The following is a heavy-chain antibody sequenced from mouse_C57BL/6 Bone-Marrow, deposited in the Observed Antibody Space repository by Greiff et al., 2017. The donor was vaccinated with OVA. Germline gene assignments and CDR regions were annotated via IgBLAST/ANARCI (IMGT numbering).Heavy chain of an antibody. J-gene: IGHJ4*01. Sequence: EVQLVESGGGLVQPKGSLKLSCAASGFSFNTYAMNWVRQAPGKGLEWVARIRSKSNNYATYYADSVKDRFTISRDDSESTLYLQMNNLKTEDTAMYYCVSDYGNYAMDYWGQGTSVTVSS. CDR2: IRSKSNNYAT. CDR1: GFSFNTYA. V-gene: IGHV10-1*01. CDR3: VSDYGNYAMDY. D-gene: IGHD2-1*01.